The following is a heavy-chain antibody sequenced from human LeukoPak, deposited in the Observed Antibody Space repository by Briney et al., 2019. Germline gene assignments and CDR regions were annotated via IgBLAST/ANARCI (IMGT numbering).Heavy chain of an antibody. D-gene: IGHD3-3*01. CDR1: GYTFTGYY. CDR2: INPNSGGT. J-gene: IGHJ6*02. V-gene: IGHV1-2*06. CDR3: ARDSKLARFLEWLYGMDV. Sequence: ASVKVSCKASGYTFTGYYMHWVRQAPGQGLEWMGRINPNSGGTNYAQKFQGRVTMTRDTSISTAYMELSRLRSDDTAVYYCARDSKLARFLEWLYGMDVWGQGTTVTVPS.